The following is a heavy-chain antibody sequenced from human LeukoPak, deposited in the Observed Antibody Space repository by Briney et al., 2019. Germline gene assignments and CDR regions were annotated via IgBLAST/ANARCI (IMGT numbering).Heavy chain of an antibody. J-gene: IGHJ4*02. D-gene: IGHD5-18*01. CDR3: ARLDIAMAVYYFDY. CDR2: IKQDGSEK. V-gene: IGHV3-7*01. CDR1: GFTFSSYW. Sequence: TGGSLRLSCAASGFTFSSYWMSWVCQAPGKGLEWVANIKQDGSEKYYVDSVKGRFTISRDNAKNLLYLQMNSLRAEDTAVYYCARLDIAMAVYYFDYWGQGTLVTVSS.